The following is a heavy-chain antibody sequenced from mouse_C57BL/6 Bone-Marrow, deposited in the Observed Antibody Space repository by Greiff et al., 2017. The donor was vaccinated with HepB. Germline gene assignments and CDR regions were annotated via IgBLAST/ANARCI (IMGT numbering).Heavy chain of an antibody. D-gene: IGHD2-3*01. CDR3: ARNRLLRPSWFAY. Sequence: VQGVESGPGLVQPSQSLSITCTVSGFSLTSYGVHWVRQSPGKGLEWLGVIWSGGSTDYNAAFISRLSISKDNSKSQVFFKMNRLQADDTAIYYCARNRLLRPSWFAYWGQGTLVTVSA. CDR2: IWSGGST. CDR1: GFSLTSYG. V-gene: IGHV2-2*01. J-gene: IGHJ3*01.